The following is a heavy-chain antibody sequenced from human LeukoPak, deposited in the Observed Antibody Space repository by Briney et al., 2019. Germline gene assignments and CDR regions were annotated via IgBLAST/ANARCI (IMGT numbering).Heavy chain of an antibody. V-gene: IGHV1-18*01. Sequence: ASVKVSCKASGYRFIDYGLSWVRQAPGQGLEWMGWIDTYRGSTNYAQNLQGRVTVTTDTSTTTVYMELRSLRFDDTAVYYCARPKTDAAGYYFDYWGQGTLVTVSS. CDR3: ARPKTDAAGYYFDY. J-gene: IGHJ4*02. CDR1: GYRFIDYG. CDR2: IDTYRGST. D-gene: IGHD6-13*01.